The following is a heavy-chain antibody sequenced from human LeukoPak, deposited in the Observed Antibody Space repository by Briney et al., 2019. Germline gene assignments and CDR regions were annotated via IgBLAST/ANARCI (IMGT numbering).Heavy chain of an antibody. V-gene: IGHV3-66*01. CDR1: GFTVSSNY. J-gene: IGHJ4*02. CDR2: IYSGGST. Sequence: GGSLRLSCAASGFTVSSNYMSWVRQAPGKGLEWVSVIYSGGSTYYADSVKGRFTISTDNSKNTLYLQMNNLRAEDTTVYYCARGAGIAVAGYYFDYWGQGTLVTVSS. D-gene: IGHD6-19*01. CDR3: ARGAGIAVAGYYFDY.